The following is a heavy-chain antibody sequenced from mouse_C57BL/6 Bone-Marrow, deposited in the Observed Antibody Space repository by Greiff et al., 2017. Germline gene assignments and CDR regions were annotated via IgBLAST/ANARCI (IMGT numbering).Heavy chain of an antibody. CDR1: GYTFTNYW. Sequence: VQLQQSGAELVRPGTSVKMSCKASGYTFTNYWIGWAKQRPGHGLEWIGDIYPGGGYTNYNEKFKGKATLTADKSSSTAYMQFSSLTSEDSAIYYCARANGYYLYYFDYWGQGTTLTVSS. D-gene: IGHD2-3*01. V-gene: IGHV1-63*01. CDR2: IYPGGGYT. CDR3: ARANGYYLYYFDY. J-gene: IGHJ2*01.